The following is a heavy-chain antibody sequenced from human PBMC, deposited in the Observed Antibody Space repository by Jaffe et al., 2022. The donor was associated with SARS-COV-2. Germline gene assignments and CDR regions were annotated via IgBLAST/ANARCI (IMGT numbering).Heavy chain of an antibody. CDR3: ARDLQAYCGGDCSRPFDY. D-gene: IGHD2-21*02. Sequence: EVQLVESGGGLVQPGGSLRLSCAASGFTFSSYSMNWVRQAPGKGLEWVSYISSSSSTIYYADSVKGRFTISRDNAKNSLYLQMNSLRDEDTAVYYCARDLQAYCGGDCSRPFDYWGQGTLVTVSS. CDR1: GFTFSSYS. V-gene: IGHV3-48*02. CDR2: ISSSSSTI. J-gene: IGHJ4*02.